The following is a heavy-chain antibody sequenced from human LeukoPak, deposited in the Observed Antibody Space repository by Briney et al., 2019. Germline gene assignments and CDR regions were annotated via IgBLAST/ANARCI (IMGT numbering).Heavy chain of an antibody. CDR1: GGSFSGYY. D-gene: IGHD3-3*01. CDR2: INHSGST. J-gene: IGHJ4*02. Sequence: SETLSLTCAVYGGSFSGYYWSWIRQPPGKGLEWIGEINHSGSTNYNPSLKSRVTISVDTSKDQFSLKLSSVTAADTAVYYCASAGYYDFWSGYSLNYWGQGTLVTVSS. CDR3: ASAGYYDFWSGYSLNY. V-gene: IGHV4-34*01.